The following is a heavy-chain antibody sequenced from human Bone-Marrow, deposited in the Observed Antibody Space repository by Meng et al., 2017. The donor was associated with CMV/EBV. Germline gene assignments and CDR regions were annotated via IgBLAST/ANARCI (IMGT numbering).Heavy chain of an antibody. V-gene: IGHV3-21*01. CDR1: GFTFSRYT. Sequence: GESLKISCVASGFTFSRYTINWVRQAPGKGLEWVASIISTTSYIFYADSVKGRFTISRDNAKNSLYLQMNTLRVEDTAVYDCARIVFNWAMDFWGQGTLVTVSS. J-gene: IGHJ4*02. CDR3: ARIVFNWAMDF. D-gene: IGHD2-15*01. CDR2: IISTTSYI.